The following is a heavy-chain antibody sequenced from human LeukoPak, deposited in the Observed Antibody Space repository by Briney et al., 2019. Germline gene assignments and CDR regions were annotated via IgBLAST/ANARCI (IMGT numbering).Heavy chain of an antibody. CDR1: GYTFTSYD. CDR3: ARAGQRKSGAFDI. Sequence: ASVKVSCKASGYTFTSYDINWVRQAPGQGLEGMGWMNPNSGNTGYAQKFQGRVTITRNTSISTAYMELSSLRSEDTAVYYCARAGQRKSGAFDIWGQGTMVTVSS. D-gene: IGHD3-10*01. CDR2: MNPNSGNT. V-gene: IGHV1-8*03. J-gene: IGHJ3*02.